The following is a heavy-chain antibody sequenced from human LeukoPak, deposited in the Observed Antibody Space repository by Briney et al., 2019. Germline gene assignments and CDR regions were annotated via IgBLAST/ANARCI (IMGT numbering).Heavy chain of an antibody. V-gene: IGHV3-23*01. CDR3: AMKWELPTYYFDY. CDR2: ISGSGGST. CDR1: GFTFSRYA. J-gene: IGHJ4*02. D-gene: IGHD1-26*01. Sequence: PGGSLRLSCAASGFTFSRYAMSWVRQAPGKGLEWVSAISGSGGSTYYADSVKGRFTISRDNSKNTLYLQMNSLRAEDTAVYYCAMKWELPTYYFDYWGQGTLVTVSS.